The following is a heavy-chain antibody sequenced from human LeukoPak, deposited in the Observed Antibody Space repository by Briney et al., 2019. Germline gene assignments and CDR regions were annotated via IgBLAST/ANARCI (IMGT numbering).Heavy chain of an antibody. V-gene: IGHV1-18*01. CDR1: GYTFTSYG. Sequence: GASVKVSCKASGYTFTSYGISWVRQAPGQGLEWMGWISAYNGNTNYAQKLQGRVTMTTDTSTSTAYMELRSLRSDDTAVYYCARDLGYHDSSGTLKYGMDVWGQGTTVTVSS. CDR3: ARDLGYHDSSGTLKYGMDV. J-gene: IGHJ6*02. CDR2: ISAYNGNT. D-gene: IGHD3-22*01.